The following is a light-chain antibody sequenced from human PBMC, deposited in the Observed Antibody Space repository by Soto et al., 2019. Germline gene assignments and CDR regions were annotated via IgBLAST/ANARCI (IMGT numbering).Light chain of an antibody. CDR2: EVS. CDR1: SSDVGGYNY. Sequence: QSVLTQPPSASGSPGQSVTISCTGTSSDVGGYNYVSWYQKHPGKAPKLMIYEVSKRPSGVPDRFAGSKSGNTASLTVSGLQAEDEADYDCSSYAGSNNPVVFGGGTKVTVL. J-gene: IGLJ2*01. CDR3: SSYAGSNNPVV. V-gene: IGLV2-8*01.